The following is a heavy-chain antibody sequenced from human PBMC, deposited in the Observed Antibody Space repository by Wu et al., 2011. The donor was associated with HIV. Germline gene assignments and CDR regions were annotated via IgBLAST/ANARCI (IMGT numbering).Heavy chain of an antibody. D-gene: IGHD6-13*01. Sequence: QVQLVQSGDEVKKPGASVKVSCKASGKGFPTSIVTWVRQAPGQGLEWLGWINGYNGNSRYRQNFQDRVSMSTDSATTTAYMELRSLRSDDTAVYYCARGVGSSTWYRPRYYYMDVWGKGTTVT. CDR3: ARGVGSSTWYRPRYYYMDV. V-gene: IGHV1-18*01. CDR2: INGYNGNS. CDR1: GKGFPTSI. J-gene: IGHJ6*03.